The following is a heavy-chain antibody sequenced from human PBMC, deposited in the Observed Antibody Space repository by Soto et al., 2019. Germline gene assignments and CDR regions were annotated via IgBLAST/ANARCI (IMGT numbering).Heavy chain of an antibody. CDR3: AKVRDHYDFWSGLEH. D-gene: IGHD3-3*01. CDR1: GFTFSSYD. CDR2: ISYDASNK. V-gene: IGHV3-30*18. Sequence: QVQLVESGGGVVQPGRSLRLSGAASGFTFSSYDMHWVRQAPGTGLEWVAVISYDASNKYYADSVTGRVTISRDNSKNTLYLQMNSLRAEDTPVYYCAKVRDHYDFWSGLEHWGQRTLLTVSS. J-gene: IGHJ1*01.